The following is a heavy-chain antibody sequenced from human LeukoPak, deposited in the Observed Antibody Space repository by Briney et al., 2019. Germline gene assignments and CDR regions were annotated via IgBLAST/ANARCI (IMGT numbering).Heavy chain of an antibody. V-gene: IGHV4-4*02. Sequence: SETLSLTCAVSGGSISSSNWWSWVRQPPGKGLEWIGEIYHSGSTNYNPSLKSRVTISVDKSKNQFSLKLSSVTAADTAVYYCARSSGYYDSSGHSFDYWGQGTLVTVSS. CDR3: ARSSGYYDSSGHSFDY. CDR1: GGSISSSNW. CDR2: IYHSGST. D-gene: IGHD3-22*01. J-gene: IGHJ4*02.